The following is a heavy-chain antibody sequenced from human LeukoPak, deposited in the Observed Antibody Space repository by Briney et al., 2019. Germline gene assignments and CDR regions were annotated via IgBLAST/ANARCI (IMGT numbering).Heavy chain of an antibody. V-gene: IGHV3-33*01. Sequence: PGRSLRLSCAASGFTFSSYGMHWVRQAPGKGLEWVAVIWYDGSNKYYADSVKGRFTISRDNSKNTLYLQMNSLRAEDTAVYYCARDSSSWVHKEPRVQQWLVLDYWGQGTLVTVSS. CDR2: IWYDGSNK. D-gene: IGHD6-19*01. CDR1: GFTFSSYG. CDR3: ARDSSSWVHKEPRVQQWLVLDY. J-gene: IGHJ4*02.